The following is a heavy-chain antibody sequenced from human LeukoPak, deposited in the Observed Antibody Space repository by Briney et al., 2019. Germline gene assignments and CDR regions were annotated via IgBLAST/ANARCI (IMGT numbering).Heavy chain of an antibody. CDR2: ISSNGGST. Sequence: PGGSLRLSCAASGFTFISYAMHWVRQAPGKGLEYVSAISSNGGSTYYANSVKGRFTISRDNSKNTLYLQMGSLRAEDMAVYYCARYHDFWSGRGLWFDPWGQGTLVTVSS. CDR1: GFTFISYA. V-gene: IGHV3-64*01. D-gene: IGHD3-3*01. CDR3: ARYHDFWSGRGLWFDP. J-gene: IGHJ5*02.